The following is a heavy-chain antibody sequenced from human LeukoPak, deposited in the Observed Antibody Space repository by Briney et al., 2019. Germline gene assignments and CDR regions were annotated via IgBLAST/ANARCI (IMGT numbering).Heavy chain of an antibody. D-gene: IGHD2-2*01. CDR3: TSGGYCSSTSCYGEN. Sequence: GGSLRLSCAASGFTFSSYEMNWVRQAPGKGLEWVSYISRSGTTIYYADSVKGRFTISRDNAKNSLYLQMNSLRAEDTAVYYCTSGGYCSSTSCYGENWGQGTLVTVSS. CDR1: GFTFSSYE. V-gene: IGHV3-48*03. CDR2: ISRSGTTI. J-gene: IGHJ4*02.